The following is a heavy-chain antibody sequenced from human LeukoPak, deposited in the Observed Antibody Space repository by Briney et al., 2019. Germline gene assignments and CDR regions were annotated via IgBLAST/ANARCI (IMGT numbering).Heavy chain of an antibody. D-gene: IGHD1-7*01. V-gene: IGHV4-34*01. CDR3: ARVYNWNYARYFDY. J-gene: IGHJ4*02. Sequence: SETLSLTRAVYGGSFSDYYWSWIRQPPGKGLEWIGSIYHSGSTYYNPSLKSRVTTSVDTSKNQFSLKLSSVTAADTAVYYCARVYNWNYARYFDYWGQGTLVTVSS. CDR1: GGSFSDYY. CDR2: IYHSGST.